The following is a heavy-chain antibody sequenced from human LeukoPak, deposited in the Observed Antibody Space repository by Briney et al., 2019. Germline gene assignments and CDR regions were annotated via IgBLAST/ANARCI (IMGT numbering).Heavy chain of an antibody. D-gene: IGHD4-11*01. Sequence: GGSLRLSCAASAFPFNNYAMTWVRQAPGKGLEWVSTIGIVDDDTYYADSVKGRFIISRDNFKNTLYLQMNSLRAEDTAVYYCAKTGCTTYHRNSIWSQGTLVTVSS. V-gene: IGHV3-23*01. CDR1: AFPFNNYA. CDR2: IGIVDDDT. J-gene: IGHJ4*02. CDR3: AKTGCTTYHRNSI.